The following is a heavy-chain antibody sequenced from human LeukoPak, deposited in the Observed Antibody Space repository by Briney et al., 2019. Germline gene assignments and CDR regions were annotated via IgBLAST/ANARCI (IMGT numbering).Heavy chain of an antibody. V-gene: IGHV4-39*07. D-gene: IGHD2-2*02. J-gene: IGHJ5*02. CDR2: IYYSGST. CDR3: ARVVPAAIGGWFDP. CDR1: GGSISSSSYY. Sequence: SETLSLTCTVSGGSISSSSYYWGWIRQPPGKGLEWIGSIYYSGSTYYNPSLKSRVTISVDTSKNQFSLKLSSVTAADTAVYYCARVVPAAIGGWFDPWGQGTLVTVSS.